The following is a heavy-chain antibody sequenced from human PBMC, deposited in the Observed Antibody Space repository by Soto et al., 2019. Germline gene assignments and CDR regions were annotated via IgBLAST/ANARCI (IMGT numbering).Heavy chain of an antibody. V-gene: IGHV3-74*01. CDR3: ARPGYSNYGPGVDV. Sequence: EVQLVESGGGLVQPGGSLRLSCAASGFTFSVYWMHWVRQAPGKGLVWVSRIDSDGSTTSYADSVKGRFTISRDNAKSTLYLQMNSLRAEDTAVYYCARPGYSNYGPGVDVWGQGTTATVSS. CDR2: IDSDGSTT. D-gene: IGHD4-4*01. J-gene: IGHJ6*02. CDR1: GFTFSVYW.